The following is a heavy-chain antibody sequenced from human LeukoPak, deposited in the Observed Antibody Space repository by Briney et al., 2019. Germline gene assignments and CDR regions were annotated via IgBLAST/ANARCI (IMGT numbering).Heavy chain of an antibody. V-gene: IGHV4-4*07. D-gene: IGHD3-22*01. CDR2: IYTSGST. CDR3: ARDRVESSGYYYYYGIDV. CDR1: GASITTYY. Sequence: SETLSLTCTVSGASITTYYWSWIRQPAGKGLEWIGRIYTSGSTTYNPSLKSRATMSLDTSKNQFSLKLSSVTAADTAVHYCARDRVESSGYYYYYGIDVWGQGTTVTVSS. J-gene: IGHJ6*02.